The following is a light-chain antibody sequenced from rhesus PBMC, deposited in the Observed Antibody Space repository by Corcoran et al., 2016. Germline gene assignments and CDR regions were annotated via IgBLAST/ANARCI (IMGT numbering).Light chain of an antibody. CDR1: QSVGST. CDR2: YSS. V-gene: IGKV3-35*02. Sequence: ETVMMQSPATLSLSPGERATLSCRASQSVGSTLAWYQQKPGQAPSLLIYYSSTRATGIPDRFSATGSGTEFTLTINSRDPEDVGIYYCQKYNDWPYSFGQGTKIEIK. CDR3: QKYNDWPYS. J-gene: IGKJ2*01.